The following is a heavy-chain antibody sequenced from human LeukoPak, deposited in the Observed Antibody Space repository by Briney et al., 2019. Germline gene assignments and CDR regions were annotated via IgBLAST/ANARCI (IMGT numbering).Heavy chain of an antibody. V-gene: IGHV5-51*01. J-gene: IGHJ4*02. Sequence: PGESLKISCKGSGYRFTNYRIGWVRQMPGKGLEWMGIIYPGDSETTYSPSFQGQVTISADKSINTAYLQWSTLKASDTAMYYCARHLPLQPDYWGQGTLVTVSS. CDR1: GYRFTNYR. CDR3: ARHLPLQPDY. CDR2: IYPGDSET. D-gene: IGHD1-1*01.